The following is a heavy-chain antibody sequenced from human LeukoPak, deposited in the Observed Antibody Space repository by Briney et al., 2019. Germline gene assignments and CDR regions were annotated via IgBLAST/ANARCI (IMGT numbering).Heavy chain of an antibody. CDR1: GYTFTGYY. J-gene: IGHJ4*02. CDR2: NNPNSGGT. D-gene: IGHD6-19*01. Sequence: ASVKVSCKASGYTFTGYYMHWVPQAPGQGLEWMGWNNPNSGGTNYAQKFQGRVTMTRDTCIGTAYMELSRLRSDDTAVYYCARSSSGWSYFDYWGQGTLVTVSS. V-gene: IGHV1-2*02. CDR3: ARSSSGWSYFDY.